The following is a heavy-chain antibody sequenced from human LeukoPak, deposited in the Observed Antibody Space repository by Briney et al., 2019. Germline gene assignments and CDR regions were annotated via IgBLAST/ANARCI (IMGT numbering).Heavy chain of an antibody. D-gene: IGHD5-12*01. CDR1: GYTFTGYY. CDR3: ARDLESYSGPFDY. J-gene: IGHJ4*02. V-gene: IGHV1-2*02. Sequence: ASVKVSCKASGYTFTGYYMHWVRQAPGQGLEWMGWINPNSGGTNYAQKFQGRVTMTREPSIRPAYMELSRLRSDDTAVYYCARDLESYSGPFDYWGGGTLVGVCS. CDR2: INPNSGGT.